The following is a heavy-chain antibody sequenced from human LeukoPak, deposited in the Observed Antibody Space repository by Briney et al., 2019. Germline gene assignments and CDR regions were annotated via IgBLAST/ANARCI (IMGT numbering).Heavy chain of an antibody. D-gene: IGHD3-3*01. CDR1: GYSISSGYY. J-gene: IGHJ4*02. CDR3: ARGVTYYDFWSGYYRALNFDY. CDR2: IYHSGST. Sequence: PSETLSLTCAVSGYSISSGYYWGWIRQPPGKGLEWTGSIYHSGSTYYNPSLKSRVTISVDTSKNQFSLKLSSVTAADTAVYYCARGVTYYDFWSGYYRALNFDYWGQGTLITVPS. V-gene: IGHV4-38-2*01.